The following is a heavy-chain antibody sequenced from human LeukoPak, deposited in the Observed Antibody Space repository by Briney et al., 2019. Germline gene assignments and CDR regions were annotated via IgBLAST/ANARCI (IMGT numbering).Heavy chain of an antibody. CDR2: INHSGST. V-gene: IGHV4-34*01. Sequence: SETLSLTCAVYGGSFSGYYWSWIRQPPGKGLEWIGEINHSGSTNYNPSLKSRVTISVDTSKNQFSLKLSSVTAADTAVYYCAISQSIPNNWFDPWGQGTLVTVSS. CDR3: AISQSIPNNWFDP. CDR1: GGSFSGYY. D-gene: IGHD6-6*01. J-gene: IGHJ5*02.